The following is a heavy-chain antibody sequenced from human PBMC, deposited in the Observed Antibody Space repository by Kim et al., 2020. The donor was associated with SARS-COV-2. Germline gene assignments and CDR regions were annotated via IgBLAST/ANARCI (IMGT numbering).Heavy chain of an antibody. CDR3: ARGSSAYYFDY. V-gene: IGHV3-53*01. J-gene: IGHJ4*02. Sequence: TYYADTVKGRFTISRDNTKNTLYLQMNSLRAEDPAVYYCARGSSAYYFDYWGQGTLVTVSS. D-gene: IGHD2-21*01. CDR2: T.